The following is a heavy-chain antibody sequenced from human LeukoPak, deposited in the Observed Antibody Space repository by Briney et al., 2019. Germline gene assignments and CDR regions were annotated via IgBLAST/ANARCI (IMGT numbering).Heavy chain of an antibody. J-gene: IGHJ6*02. Sequence: SGPALVKPTQTLTLTCTFSGFSLNTGAMCVSWIRQPPGKALEWLARIDWDDSEYYNPSLKTRLTISKDTSKNQVVLTMTNMDRADTGTYFCARTSFNWNDYSYAMDVWGQGTTVAVSS. CDR1: GFSLNTGAMC. CDR3: ARTSFNWNDYSYAMDV. V-gene: IGHV2-70*11. D-gene: IGHD1-1*01. CDR2: IDWDDSE.